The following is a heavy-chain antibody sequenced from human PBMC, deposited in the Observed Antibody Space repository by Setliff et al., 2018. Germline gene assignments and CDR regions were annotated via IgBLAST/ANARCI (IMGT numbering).Heavy chain of an antibody. J-gene: IGHJ4*02. CDR2: VYSTGTT. Sequence: SETLSLTCNVSGGSMRSHYWNWIRQPPGKGPEWIGYVYSTGTTTYNPLLKSRATMSEDTSRKNFSLRLTSVTAADTAVYYCARGGSTIASRPDLVYFDSWGRGALVTVSS. CDR1: GGSMRSHY. V-gene: IGHV4-4*08. D-gene: IGHD6-6*01. CDR3: ARGGSTIASRPDLVYFDS.